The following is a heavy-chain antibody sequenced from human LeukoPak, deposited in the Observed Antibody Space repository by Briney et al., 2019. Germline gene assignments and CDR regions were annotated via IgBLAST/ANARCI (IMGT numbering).Heavy chain of an antibody. V-gene: IGHV1-2*02. D-gene: IGHD2-2*01. CDR2: ISPNSGGT. CDR1: GYTFPGYY. J-gene: IGHJ3*02. CDR3: ASAPRYQLLLEAFDI. Sequence: GASVKVSCKASGYTFPGYYLHWVRQAPGQGLEWMGWISPNSGGTNYAQRFQGRVTMTRDTSISTAYMELSRLTSDDTAVYYCASAPRYQLLLEAFDIWGQGTMVTVSS.